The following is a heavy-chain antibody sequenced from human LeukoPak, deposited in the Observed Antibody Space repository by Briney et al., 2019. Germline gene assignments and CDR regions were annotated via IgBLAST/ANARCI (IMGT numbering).Heavy chain of an antibody. Sequence: GGSLRLSCAASGFTFSSYAMHWVRQAPGKGLEWVAVISYDGSNKYYADSVKGRFTISRVNSKNTLYLQMNSLRAEDTAVYYCARPEGITMVRGVTHDAFDIWGQGTMVTVSS. CDR1: GFTFSSYA. CDR3: ARPEGITMVRGVTHDAFDI. D-gene: IGHD3-10*01. V-gene: IGHV3-30-3*01. J-gene: IGHJ3*02. CDR2: ISYDGSNK.